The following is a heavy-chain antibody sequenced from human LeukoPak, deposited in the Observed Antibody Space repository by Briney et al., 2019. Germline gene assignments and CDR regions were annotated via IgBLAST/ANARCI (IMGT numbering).Heavy chain of an antibody. D-gene: IGHD1-26*01. J-gene: IGHJ5*02. CDR3: ATLDRNLLGAKWFDP. V-gene: IGHV1-8*01. CDR2: MNPNSGNT. CDR1: GYTFTSYD. Sequence: ASVKVSCKASGYTFTSYDVNWVRQATGQGLEWMGWMNPNSGNTGYAQKFQGRVTMTRNTSISTAYMELSSLRSEDTAVYYCATLDRNLLGAKWFDPWGQGTLVTVSS.